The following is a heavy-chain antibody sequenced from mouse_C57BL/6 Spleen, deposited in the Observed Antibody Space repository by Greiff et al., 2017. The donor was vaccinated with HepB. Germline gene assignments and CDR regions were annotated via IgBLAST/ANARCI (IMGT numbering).Heavy chain of an antibody. Sequence: VKLVESGAELVRPGASVTLSCKASGYTFTDYEMHWVKQTPVHGLEWIGAIDPETGGTAYNQKFKGKAILTADKSSSTAYMELRSLTSEDSAVYYCTTGSTAVDYWGQGTSVTVSS. CDR2: IDPETGGT. CDR1: GYTFTDYE. CDR3: TTGSTAVDY. V-gene: IGHV1-15*01. D-gene: IGHD1-1*01. J-gene: IGHJ4*01.